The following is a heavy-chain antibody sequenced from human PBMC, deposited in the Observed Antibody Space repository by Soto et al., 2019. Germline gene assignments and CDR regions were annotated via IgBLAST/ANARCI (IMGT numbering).Heavy chain of an antibody. Sequence: SETLSLTCTVSGVSISSYYWSWIRQPPGKGLEWIGYIYYSGSTNYNPSLKSRVTISVDTSKNQFSLKLSSVTAADTAVYYCARVWGGAFDFWGQGTLVTVS. CDR2: IYYSGST. D-gene: IGHD3-10*01. CDR3: ARVWGGAFDF. CDR1: GVSISSYY. V-gene: IGHV4-59*01. J-gene: IGHJ3*01.